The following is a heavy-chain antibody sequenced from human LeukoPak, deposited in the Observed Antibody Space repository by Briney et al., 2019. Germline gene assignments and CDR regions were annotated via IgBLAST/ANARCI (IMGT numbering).Heavy chain of an antibody. CDR2: VTSSGGHM. J-gene: IGHJ4*02. V-gene: IGHV3-11*04. D-gene: IGHD3/OR15-3a*01. CDR3: ARDGSDFFGFDY. Sequence: GSLRLSCAASGFIFSDYYMTWIRQAPGKGLEWVSYVTSSGGHMYYADSAKGRFTISRDNAKNSLYLQMNSLRAEDTAVYYCARDGSDFFGFDYWGQGTLVTVSS. CDR1: GFIFSDYY.